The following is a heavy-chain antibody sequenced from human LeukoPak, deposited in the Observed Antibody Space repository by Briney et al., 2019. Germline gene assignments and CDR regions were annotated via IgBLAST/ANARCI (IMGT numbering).Heavy chain of an antibody. V-gene: IGHV4-34*01. Sequence: SETLTLTCAVYGGSFNDFYGSWIRQSPGKGLEWIGEISQSGRTNYNPSLRSRVTISVDTSKNQFSLKLSSVTAADTAVYYCAEGETGIDSFDYWGQGILVTVSS. D-gene: IGHD6-13*01. J-gene: IGHJ4*02. CDR3: AEGETGIDSFDY. CDR2: ISQSGRT. CDR1: GGSFNDFY.